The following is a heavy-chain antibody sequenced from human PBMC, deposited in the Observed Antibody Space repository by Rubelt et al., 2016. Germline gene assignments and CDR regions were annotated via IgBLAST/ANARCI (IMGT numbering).Heavy chain of an antibody. D-gene: IGHD2-15*01. CDR2: VRNKANGYTT. CDR3: ARPQRYCSGGGGSCYGREFDY. CDR1: GFTFSDHY. J-gene: IGHJ4*02. Sequence: VQLVESGGGVVQPGRSLRLSCAASGFTFSDHYMDWVRQAPGKGLEWVGRVRNKANGYTTEYAASVKGRFTISRDDSKNSLYLQMNSLKTEDTAVYYCARPQRYCSGGGGSCYGREFDYWGQGTLVTVSS. V-gene: IGHV3-72*01.